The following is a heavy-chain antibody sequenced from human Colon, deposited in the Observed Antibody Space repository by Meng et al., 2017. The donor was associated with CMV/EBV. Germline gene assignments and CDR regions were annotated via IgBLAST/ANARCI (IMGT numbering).Heavy chain of an antibody. CDR1: GASITSYY. J-gene: IGHJ4*02. V-gene: IGHV4-4*07. CDR3: ARDSNLSGLAY. CDR2: VYISGNT. Sequence: QVALRESGPGLVKPSETLSLTCTVSGASITSYYWSWIRQPAGKGLEWIGRVYISGNTNYNPSLKSRVTMSIDTSKNQLSLNIRSVTAADTAVYYCARDSNLSGLAYWGQGTLVTVSS. D-gene: IGHD3-10*01.